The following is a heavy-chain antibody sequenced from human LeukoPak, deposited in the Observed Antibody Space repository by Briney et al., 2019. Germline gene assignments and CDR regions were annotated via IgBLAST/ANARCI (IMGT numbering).Heavy chain of an antibody. V-gene: IGHV3-53*01. J-gene: IGHJ3*02. CDR3: ARDSFGRKAFDI. Sequence: GSLRLSCAASEFPVRWNYMTRVRQAPGKGLEGVSVVYSGGTTYYADSVKGRFTISRDNSNNTLFLQMNSLRAEDTALYYCARDSFGRKAFDIWGQGTMVTVSS. D-gene: IGHD3-10*01. CDR2: VYSGGTT. CDR1: EFPVRWNY.